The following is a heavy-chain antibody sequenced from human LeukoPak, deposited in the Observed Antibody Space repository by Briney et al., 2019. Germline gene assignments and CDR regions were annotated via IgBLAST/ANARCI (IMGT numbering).Heavy chain of an antibody. CDR1: GFTVSSNY. V-gene: IGHV3-23*01. D-gene: IGHD3-22*01. CDR3: AKDRSVVVIDN. J-gene: IGHJ4*02. CDR2: ISGSGGST. Sequence: GGSLRLSCAASGFTVSSNYMSWVRQAPGKGLEWVSAISGSGGSTYYADSVKGRFTISRDNSKNTLYLQMNSLRAEDTAVYYCAKDRSVVVIDNWGQGTLVTVSS.